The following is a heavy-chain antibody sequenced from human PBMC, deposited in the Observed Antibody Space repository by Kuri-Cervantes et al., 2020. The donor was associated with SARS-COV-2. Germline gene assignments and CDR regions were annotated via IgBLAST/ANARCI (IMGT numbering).Heavy chain of an antibody. CDR2: INHSVST. J-gene: IGHJ5*02. CDR3: TRGEAGRGWFDP. CDR1: GGSFSGYY. Sequence: SETLSLTCAVYGGSFSGYYWSWIRQPPGKGLEWIGEINHSVSTNYNPSLKSRVPISVDTSKNQFSLKLSSVTAADTAVYYCTRGEAGRGWFDPWGQGTLVTVSS. V-gene: IGHV4-34*01. D-gene: IGHD1-1*01.